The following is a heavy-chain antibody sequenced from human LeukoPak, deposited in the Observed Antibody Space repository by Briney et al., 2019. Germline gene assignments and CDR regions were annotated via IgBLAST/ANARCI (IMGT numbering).Heavy chain of an antibody. CDR2: IIPIFGTA. CDR3: ASNKGDIYGLNYYFYYYMDV. D-gene: IGHD5-18*01. V-gene: IGHV1-69*01. Sequence: SVKVSCKASGGTLSSYAISWVRQAPGQGLEWRGGIIPIFGTANYAQKFQGRVTITADESTSTAYMELSSLRSEDPAVYDCASNKGDIYGLNYYFYYYMDVWGKGTTVTVYS. CDR1: GGTLSSYA. J-gene: IGHJ6*03.